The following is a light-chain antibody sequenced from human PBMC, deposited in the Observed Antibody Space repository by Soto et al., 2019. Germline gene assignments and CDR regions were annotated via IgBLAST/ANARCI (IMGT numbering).Light chain of an antibody. CDR3: QEYSSVPV. V-gene: IGKV1-27*01. CDR2: AAS. CDR1: QGIRNF. Sequence: DIQMTQSPTSLSASVGDRVTITCRASQGIRNFVAWYQQKPGKAPKLLIYAASTLQSGVPSRFSGSGSGTDFLLTINSLQPDDVATYSCQEYSSVPVFGPGTKVEIK. J-gene: IGKJ3*01.